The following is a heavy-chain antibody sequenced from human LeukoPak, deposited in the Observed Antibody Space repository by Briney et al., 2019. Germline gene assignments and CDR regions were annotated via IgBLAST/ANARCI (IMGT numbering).Heavy chain of an antibody. D-gene: IGHD5-12*01. V-gene: IGHV3-33*01. J-gene: IGHJ4*02. CDR2: IWYDGSNK. CDR3: ARVRGYSGYGALVY. Sequence: GGSLRLSCAASGFTFSSYGMHWVRQAPAKGLEWVAVIWYDGSNKYYADSVKRRFTISRDNSKNTLYLQMNSLRAEDTAVYYCARVRGYSGYGALVYWGQGTLVTVSS. CDR1: GFTFSSYG.